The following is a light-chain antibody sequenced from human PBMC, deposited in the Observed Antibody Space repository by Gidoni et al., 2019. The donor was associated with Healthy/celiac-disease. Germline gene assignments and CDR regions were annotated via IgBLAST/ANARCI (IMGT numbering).Light chain of an antibody. V-gene: IGLV2-14*01. CDR1: RSDVGVYNY. J-gene: IGLJ2*01. CDR3: SSYTSSSTLVV. CDR2: EVS. Sequence: QSALTQPASVSGSPGQSITISCTGTRSDVGVYNYVSWYQQHPGKAPKLMIYEVSTRPSGVSNRVSGSKSGNTASLTISGLQAEDEADYYCSSYTSSSTLVVFGGGTKLTVL.